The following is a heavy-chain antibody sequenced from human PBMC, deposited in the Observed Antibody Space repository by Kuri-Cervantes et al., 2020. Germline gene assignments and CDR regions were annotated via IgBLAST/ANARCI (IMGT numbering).Heavy chain of an antibody. Sequence: SVKVSCKASGGTFSSYAISWVRQAPGQGLEWMGGIIPIFGTANYAQKFQGRVTITADESTSTAYMELSSLRSEDTAVYYCARSRDGYNRFLDYWGQGTLVTVSS. J-gene: IGHJ4*02. CDR3: ARSRDGYNRFLDY. V-gene: IGHV1-69*13. D-gene: IGHD5-24*01. CDR1: GGTFSSYA. CDR2: IIPIFGTA.